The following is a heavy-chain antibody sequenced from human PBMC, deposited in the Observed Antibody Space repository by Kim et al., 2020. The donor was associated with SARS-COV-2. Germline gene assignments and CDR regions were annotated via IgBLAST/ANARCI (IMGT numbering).Heavy chain of an antibody. J-gene: IGHJ4*02. CDR3: ARNMPIAAAGTSFDY. V-gene: IGHV1-3*01. Sequence: QTFHGRVTITRDTSASTAYMELSSLRSEDTAVYYCARNMPIAAAGTSFDYWGQGTLVTVSS. D-gene: IGHD6-13*01.